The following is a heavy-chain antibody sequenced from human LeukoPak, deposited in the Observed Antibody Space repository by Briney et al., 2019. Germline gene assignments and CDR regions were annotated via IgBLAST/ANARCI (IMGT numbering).Heavy chain of an antibody. J-gene: IGHJ4*02. CDR3: ARVRSDSSGWYHVLD. CDR2: IGTAGNT. CDR1: GFTFSSYD. V-gene: IGHV3-13*01. Sequence: SGGSLRLSCAASGFTFSSYDMHWVRQGTGKSLEWVSAIGTAGNTNYAGSVKGRFTISRENAKNSLYLQMNSLRAGDTAVYYCARVRSDSSGWYHVLDWGQGTLVTVSS. D-gene: IGHD6-19*01.